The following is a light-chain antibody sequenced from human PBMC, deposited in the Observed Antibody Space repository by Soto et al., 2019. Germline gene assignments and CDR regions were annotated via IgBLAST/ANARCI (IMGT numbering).Light chain of an antibody. Sequence: QSALTQPPSASGSLGQSVTISCTGTSSDVGAYNYVSWYQQHPGKAPKLMIYEVTRRPSGVPDRFSGSKSGNTASLTISGLQSEDEGDYYCSAYTARSTLVFGGGTKLTVL. CDR2: EVT. CDR1: SSDVGAYNY. J-gene: IGLJ3*02. V-gene: IGLV2-8*01. CDR3: SAYTARSTLV.